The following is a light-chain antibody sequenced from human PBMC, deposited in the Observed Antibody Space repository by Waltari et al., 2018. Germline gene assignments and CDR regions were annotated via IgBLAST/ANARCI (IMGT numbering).Light chain of an antibody. V-gene: IGKV2-30*01. Sequence: DVVLTQSPLFLPVTLGQPASISCRSTQRLENTDGNTYLDWFLQRPGQSPRRLIYKVSERDFGVPDRFSGIGSGSNFTLKISRVEAEDVGVYYCLQAPITFGPGTRVDIK. J-gene: IGKJ3*01. CDR2: KVS. CDR1: QRLENTDGNTY. CDR3: LQAPIT.